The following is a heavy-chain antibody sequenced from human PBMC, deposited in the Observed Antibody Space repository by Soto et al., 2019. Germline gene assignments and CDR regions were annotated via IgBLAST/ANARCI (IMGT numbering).Heavy chain of an antibody. D-gene: IGHD3-10*01. V-gene: IGHV3-48*02. J-gene: IGHJ4*02. Sequence: QPGGSLRLSCAASGFTFSSNSMNWVRQAPGKGLEWVSYIRSSSSTIYYADSVKGRFTISRDNVKNSLYLQMNSLRDEDTAVYYCASSGSGSYHFDYWGRGTLVTVSS. CDR1: GFTFSSNS. CDR2: IRSSSSTI. CDR3: ASSGSGSYHFDY.